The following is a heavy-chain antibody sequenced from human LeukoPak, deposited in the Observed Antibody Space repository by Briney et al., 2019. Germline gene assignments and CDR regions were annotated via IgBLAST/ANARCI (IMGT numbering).Heavy chain of an antibody. D-gene: IGHD4-17*01. CDR3: ARAETRVTTWTT. CDR2: IYSGGST. Sequence: GGSLRLSCAASGFTVSSNYTSWVRQAPGKGLEWVSVIYSGGSTYYADSVKGRFTISTDNSKNTVYLQMNSLRAEDTALYYCARAETRVTTWTTWGQGTLVTVSS. V-gene: IGHV3-66*01. CDR1: GFTVSSNY. J-gene: IGHJ4*02.